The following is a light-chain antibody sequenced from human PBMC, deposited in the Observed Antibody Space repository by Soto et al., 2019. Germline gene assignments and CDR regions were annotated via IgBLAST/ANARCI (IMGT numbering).Light chain of an antibody. CDR2: AAS. CDR3: QQFNSY. CDR1: QGISSY. V-gene: IGKV1-9*01. J-gene: IGKJ3*01. Sequence: IQLTQSPSSLSASVGDRVTITCRASQGISSYLAWYQQKPGKAPKLLIYAASTLQSGVPSRFSGSGSGTDFTLTISSLQPEDCATYYCQQFNSYFGPGTKVDIK.